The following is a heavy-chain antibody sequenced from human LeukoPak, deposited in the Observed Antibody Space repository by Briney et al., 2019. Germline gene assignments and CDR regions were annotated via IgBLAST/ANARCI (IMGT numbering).Heavy chain of an antibody. V-gene: IGHV1-18*01. D-gene: IGHD2-2*01. CDR3: ARSDQEARYCSSTSCYSSAFDI. J-gene: IGHJ3*02. CDR2: ISAYNGNT. CDR1: GYTFTSYG. Sequence: ASVKVSCKASGYTFTSYGISWVRQAPGQGLEWMEWISAYNGNTNYAQKLQGRVTMTTDTSTSTAYMELRSLRSDDTAVYYCARSDQEARYCSSTSCYSSAFDIWGQGTMVTVSS.